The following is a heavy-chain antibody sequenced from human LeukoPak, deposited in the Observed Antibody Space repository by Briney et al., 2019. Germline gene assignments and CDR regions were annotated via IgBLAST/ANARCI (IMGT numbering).Heavy chain of an antibody. D-gene: IGHD3-9*01. CDR1: GFTFPNFA. Sequence: GGSLRLSCAASGFTFPNFAMTWVRQAPGKGLEWISAISGSGGSTYYADSVKGRFTISRNNFKNTLYLQMNSLRAEDTAVYYCAKEGDDILTGYYSPFRDYYYYGMDVWGQGTTVTVSS. CDR3: AKEGDDILTGYYSPFRDYYYYGMDV. J-gene: IGHJ6*02. V-gene: IGHV3-23*01. CDR2: ISGSGGST.